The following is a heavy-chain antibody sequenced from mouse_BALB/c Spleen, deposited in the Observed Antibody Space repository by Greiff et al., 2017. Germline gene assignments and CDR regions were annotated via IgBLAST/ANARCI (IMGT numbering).Heavy chain of an antibody. J-gene: IGHJ4*01. D-gene: IGHD2-2*01. CDR1: GFTFSDYY. CDR3: ARDVGLRLDYYAMDY. Sequence: EVMLVESGGGLVKPGGSLKLSCAASGFTFSDYYMYWVRQTPEKRLEWVATISDGGSYTYYPDSVKGRFTISRDNAKNNLYLQMSSLKSEDTAMYYCARDVGLRLDYYAMDYWGQGTSVTVSS. CDR2: ISDGGSYT. V-gene: IGHV5-4*02.